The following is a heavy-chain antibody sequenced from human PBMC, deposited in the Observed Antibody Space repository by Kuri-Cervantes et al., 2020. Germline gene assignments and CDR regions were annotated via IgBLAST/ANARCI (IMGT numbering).Heavy chain of an antibody. V-gene: IGHV4-39*01. CDR2: LYYSGTA. CDR1: GGTISSNSHY. CDR3: ARPNPVGTVGD. Sequence: SETLSLTCTVSGGTISSNSHYWGWIRQPPGKGLEWIGSLYYSGTAYYNPSLKSRVTISVDTSKNQFSLKLSSVTAADTAVYYCARPNPVGTVGDWGQGTLVTVSS. J-gene: IGHJ4*02. D-gene: IGHD5-18*01.